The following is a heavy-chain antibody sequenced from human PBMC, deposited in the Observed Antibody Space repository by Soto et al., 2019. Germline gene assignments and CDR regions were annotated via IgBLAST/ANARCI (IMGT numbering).Heavy chain of an antibody. CDR1: GFTVSGHY. CDR2: IYSGGTT. V-gene: IGHV3-66*01. D-gene: IGHD1-26*01. CDR3: ASASWELLSSWGYVMDV. J-gene: IGHJ6*02. Sequence: EVQLVESGGGLVQPGGSLRLSCAASGFTVSGHYMNWVRKAPGKGLEWVSVIYSGGTTYYADSVRGRFTISRESSTNTLYLQMRDMRPEDTDVYHCASASWELLSSWGYVMDVWGQGTTVTVSS.